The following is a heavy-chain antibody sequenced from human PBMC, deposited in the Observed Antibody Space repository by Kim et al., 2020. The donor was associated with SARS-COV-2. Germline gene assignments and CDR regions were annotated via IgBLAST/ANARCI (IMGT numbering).Heavy chain of an antibody. CDR1: GGSISSGGYY. Sequence: SETLSLTCTVSGGSISSGGYYWSWIRQHPGKGLEWIGYIYYSGSTYYNPSLKSRVTISVDTSKNQFSLKLSSVTAADTAVYYCGRGSIYGGKVDYWGQGTLVTVSS. J-gene: IGHJ4*02. D-gene: IGHD2-15*01. V-gene: IGHV4-31*03. CDR3: GRGSIYGGKVDY. CDR2: IYYSGST.